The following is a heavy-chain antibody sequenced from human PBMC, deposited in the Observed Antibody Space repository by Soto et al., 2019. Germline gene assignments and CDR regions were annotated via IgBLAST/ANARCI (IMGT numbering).Heavy chain of an antibody. V-gene: IGHV3-30-3*01. CDR3: ARDKAYYDFWSGSGSGNWFDP. J-gene: IGHJ5*02. Sequence: EGSLILYCAASGFTFSSYAMHWVRQAPGKGLEWVAVISYDGSNKYYADSVKGRFTISRDNSKNTLYLQMNSLRAEDTAVYYCARDKAYYDFWSGSGSGNWFDPWGQGTLVTVSS. D-gene: IGHD3-3*01. CDR2: ISYDGSNK. CDR1: GFTFSSYA.